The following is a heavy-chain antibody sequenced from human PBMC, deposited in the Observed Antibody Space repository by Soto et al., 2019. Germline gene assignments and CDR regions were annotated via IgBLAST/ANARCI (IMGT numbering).Heavy chain of an antibody. CDR2: ISYEGSNK. CDR3: AKETYSGPLDY. Sequence: QVQLVESGGGVVQPGRSLRLSCAASGFTFSSYGMHWVRQAPGKGLEWVVVISYEGSNKYYADSVKGRFTISRDNSKTTLYLQMNSLRAEDTAEYYCAKETYSGPLDYWGQGTLVTVSS. V-gene: IGHV3-30*18. D-gene: IGHD2-15*01. J-gene: IGHJ4*02. CDR1: GFTFSSYG.